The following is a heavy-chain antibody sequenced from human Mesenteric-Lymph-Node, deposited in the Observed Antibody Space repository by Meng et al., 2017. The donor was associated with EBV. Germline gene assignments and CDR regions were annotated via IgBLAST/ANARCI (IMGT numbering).Heavy chain of an antibody. J-gene: IGHJ4*02. CDR2: IYHFGSP. Sequence: QFLFQESGLGLVKPSQTLSLTCAVSGGSVSSGGYSWSWIRQPPGKGLEWIGYIYHFGSPNYNPSLKSRVTISVDRSKNQFSLNLTSMTAADTAVYYCARRGIAEGFDFWGQGTLVTVSS. V-gene: IGHV4-30-2*01. CDR1: GGSVSSGGYS. CDR3: ARRGIAEGFDF.